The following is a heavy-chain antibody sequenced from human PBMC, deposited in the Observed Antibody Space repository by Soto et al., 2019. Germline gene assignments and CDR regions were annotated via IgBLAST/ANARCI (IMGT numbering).Heavy chain of an antibody. J-gene: IGHJ4*01. CDR2: ISGSGGST. CDR1: GFTFSSYA. Sequence: GGSLRLSCAASGFTFSSYAMSWVRQAPGKGLEWVSAISGSGGSTYYADSVKGRFTISRDNSKNTLYLQMDSLRAEDTAVYYCAKDPRGYCSGGSCYPMVADYWGHGTLVTFSS. CDR3: AKDPRGYCSGGSCYPMVADY. D-gene: IGHD2-15*01. V-gene: IGHV3-23*01.